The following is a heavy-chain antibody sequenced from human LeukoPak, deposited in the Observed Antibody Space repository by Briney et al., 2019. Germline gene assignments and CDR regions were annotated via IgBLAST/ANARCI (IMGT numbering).Heavy chain of an antibody. V-gene: IGHV3-30*03. Sequence: GRSLRLSCAASGFTFSSYAMHWVRQAPGKGLEWVAVISYDGSSKYYADSVKGRFTISRDNSKNTLYVQMNSLRPEDTAVYYCAIGDWELGSTGYFDYWGQGTLVTVSS. CDR3: AIGDWELGSTGYFDY. D-gene: IGHD1-26*01. CDR1: GFTFSSYA. CDR2: ISYDGSSK. J-gene: IGHJ4*02.